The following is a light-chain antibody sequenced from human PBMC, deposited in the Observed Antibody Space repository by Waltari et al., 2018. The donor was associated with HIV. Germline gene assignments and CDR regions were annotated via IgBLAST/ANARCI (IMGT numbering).Light chain of an antibody. CDR3: NSYAGSSKSYV. CDR1: TSDIGGYNY. V-gene: IGLV2-8*01. CDR2: DVT. Sequence: QSALTQPPSASGSPGQSVTISCTGTTSDIGGYNYVSWYQQHPGEAPRLIIYDVTKRPSGFPDRFSGSKSGNTSSLTVSGLQAEDEAEYYCNSYAGSSKSYVFGTGTKVTVL. J-gene: IGLJ1*01.